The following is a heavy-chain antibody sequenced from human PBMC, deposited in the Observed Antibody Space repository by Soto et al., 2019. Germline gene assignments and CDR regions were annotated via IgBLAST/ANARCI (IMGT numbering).Heavy chain of an antibody. CDR3: ARHPPTSSWPTALDY. D-gene: IGHD6-13*01. Sequence: GSLRLSWAGSGVTGRSTHISLVPHAPGKGLEWVLFLYGVGTTYYEGSGKGRFTISRDNSENTLYLQLDSLRAEDTAVYYCARHPPTSSWPTALDYWGQGALVTVSS. J-gene: IGHJ4*02. CDR2: LYGVGTT. CDR1: GVTGRSTH. V-gene: IGHV3-53*01.